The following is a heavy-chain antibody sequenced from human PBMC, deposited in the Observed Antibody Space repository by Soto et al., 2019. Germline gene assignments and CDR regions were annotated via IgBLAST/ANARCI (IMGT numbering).Heavy chain of an antibody. V-gene: IGHV3-30*18. CDR2: ISYDGSNK. J-gene: IGHJ4*02. Sequence: GGSLRLSCAASGFTFSSYGMHWVRQAPGKGLEWVAVISYDGSNKYYADSVKGRFTISRDNSKNTLYLQMNSLRAEDTAVYYCAKDNKRWLLYFAYWGQGTLVTVSS. CDR1: GFTFSSYG. D-gene: IGHD1-26*01. CDR3: AKDNKRWLLYFAY.